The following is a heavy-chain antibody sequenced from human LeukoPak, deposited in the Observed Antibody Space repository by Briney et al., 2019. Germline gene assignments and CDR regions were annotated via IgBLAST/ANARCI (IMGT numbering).Heavy chain of an antibody. J-gene: IGHJ5*02. CDR2: INPSGGST. V-gene: IGHV1-46*01. CDR1: GYTFTSYY. D-gene: IGHD6-6*01. CDR3: ARDTPHSSSSVRGVYWFDP. Sequence: GASVKVSCKASGYTFTSYYMHWVRQAPGQGLEWMGIINPSGGSTSYAQKFQGRVTMTRDMSTSTVYMELSSLRSEDTAVYYCARDTPHSSSSVRGVYWFDPWGQGTLVTVSS.